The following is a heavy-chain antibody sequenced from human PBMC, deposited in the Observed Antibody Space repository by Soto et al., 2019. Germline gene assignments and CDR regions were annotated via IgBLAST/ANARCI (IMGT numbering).Heavy chain of an antibody. D-gene: IGHD5-12*01. Sequence: PSETLSLTCAVSGGSISSSNWWSWVRQPPGKGLEWIGEIYHSGSTNYNPSLKSRVTISVDKSKNQFSLKLSSVTAADTAVYYCASRGGYVGGDGMDVWGQGTTVTVSS. CDR1: GGSISSSNW. CDR3: ASRGGYVGGDGMDV. V-gene: IGHV4-4*02. J-gene: IGHJ6*02. CDR2: IYHSGST.